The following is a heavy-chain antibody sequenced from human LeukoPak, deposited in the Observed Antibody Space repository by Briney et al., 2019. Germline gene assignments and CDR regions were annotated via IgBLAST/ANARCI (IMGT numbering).Heavy chain of an antibody. D-gene: IGHD5-12*01. J-gene: IGHJ3*02. CDR1: GGSISNYV. CDR3: ARSCRILDIVATIRARLGGNGFDI. V-gene: IGHV4-59*12. Sequence: SETLSLTCTVSGGSISNYVWSWIRQPPGKGLEWIGYINDSGNTKYNPSLESRVTISVDTSKNQFSLKLSSVTAADKAVYYCARSCRILDIVATIRARLGGNGFDIWGQGTMVTVSS. CDR2: INDSGNT.